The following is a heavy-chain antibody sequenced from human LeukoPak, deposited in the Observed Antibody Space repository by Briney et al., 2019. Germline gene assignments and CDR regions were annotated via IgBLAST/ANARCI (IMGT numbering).Heavy chain of an antibody. Sequence: PSETLSLTCAVSGGSISSSNWWSWVRQPPGKGLEWIGEIYHSGSTNYNPSLKSRVTISVDKSKNQFSLKLSSVTAADTAVYYCARGYSSSWYFNWFDPWGQGTLVTVSS. V-gene: IGHV4-4*02. CDR2: IYHSGST. J-gene: IGHJ5*02. CDR3: ARGYSSSWYFNWFDP. CDR1: GGSISSSNW. D-gene: IGHD6-13*01.